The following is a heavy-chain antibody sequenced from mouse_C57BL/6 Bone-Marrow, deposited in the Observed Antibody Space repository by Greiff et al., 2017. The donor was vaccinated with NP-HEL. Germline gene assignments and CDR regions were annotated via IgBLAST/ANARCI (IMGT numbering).Heavy chain of an antibody. V-gene: IGHV14-4*01. CDR1: GFNIKDDY. Sequence: EVQRVESGAELVRPGASVKLSCTASGFNIKDDYMHWVKQRPEQGLEWIGWIDPENGDTEYASKFQGKATITADTSSNTAYLQLSSLTSEDTAVYYCTRGLLHWYFDVWGTGTTVTVSS. D-gene: IGHD2-3*01. CDR3: TRGLLHWYFDV. CDR2: IDPENGDT. J-gene: IGHJ1*03.